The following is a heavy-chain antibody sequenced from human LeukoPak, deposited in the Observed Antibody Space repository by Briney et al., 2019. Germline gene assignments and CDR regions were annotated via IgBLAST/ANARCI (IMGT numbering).Heavy chain of an antibody. CDR2: IIPIFGTA. J-gene: IGHJ5*02. Sequence: ASVKVSCKASGGTFSSYAISWVRQAPGQGLELMGVIIPIFGTANYAQKFQGRVTITADKSTSTAYMELSSLRSEDTAVYYCARDEGFTTGTLFNWFDPWGQGTLVTVSS. CDR3: ARDEGFTTGTLFNWFDP. CDR1: GGTFSSYA. V-gene: IGHV1-69*06. D-gene: IGHD1-1*01.